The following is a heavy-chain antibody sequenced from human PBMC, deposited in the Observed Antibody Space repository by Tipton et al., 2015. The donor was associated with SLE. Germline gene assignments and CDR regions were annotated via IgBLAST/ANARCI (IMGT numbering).Heavy chain of an antibody. CDR3: TRVDRDCSGGSCNTFDL. CDR1: GFSFSGYW. J-gene: IGHJ2*01. Sequence: SLRLSCAAPGFSFSGYWMHWVRQVPGKGLIWLSSIKSDGTITTYADSVQGRFIISRDNARNMLYLQMNDLRVGDTAIYYCTRVDRDCSGGSCNTFDLWGRGTLVTVSS. CDR2: IKSDGTIT. D-gene: IGHD2-15*01. V-gene: IGHV3-74*01.